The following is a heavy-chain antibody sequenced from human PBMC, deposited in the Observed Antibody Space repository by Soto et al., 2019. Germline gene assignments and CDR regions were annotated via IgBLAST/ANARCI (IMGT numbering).Heavy chain of an antibody. CDR2: VNHIGIT. D-gene: IGHD4-17*01. Sequence: QVQLQQWGAGLLKPSETLSLTCAVYGGSFSGYYWSWIRQTPGKGQEWIGEVNHIGITNYSPSLKSRVTISADISRNQFSLKLSSVTVADTAIYYCARKGALLIGDQGVYFQHWGQGTPVTVSS. CDR3: ARKGALLIGDQGVYFQH. V-gene: IGHV4-34*01. CDR1: GGSFSGYY. J-gene: IGHJ1*01.